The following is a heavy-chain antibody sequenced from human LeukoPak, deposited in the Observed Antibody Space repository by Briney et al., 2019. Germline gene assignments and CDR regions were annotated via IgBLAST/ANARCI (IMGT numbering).Heavy chain of an antibody. CDR3: ARSDDYYYDSSTGQYYFDY. J-gene: IGHJ4*02. CDR2: FYWNDDK. D-gene: IGHD3-22*01. Sequence: SGPTLVNPTQTLTLTCTFSGFSLSTSGVGVGWIRQPPGKALEWLALFYWNDDKRYSPSLKSRLTITKDTSKNQVALTMTNMDPVDTATYYCARSDDYYYDSSTGQYYFDYWGQGTLVTVSS. V-gene: IGHV2-5*01. CDR1: GFSLSTSGVG.